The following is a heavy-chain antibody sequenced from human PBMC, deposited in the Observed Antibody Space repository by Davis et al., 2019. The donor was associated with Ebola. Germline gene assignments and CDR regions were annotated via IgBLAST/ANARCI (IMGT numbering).Heavy chain of an antibody. V-gene: IGHV3-23*01. CDR2: ISGSGGDT. D-gene: IGHD1-26*01. Sequence: GESLKISCAASGFTFSSYVMSWVRQAPGKGLEWVSVISGSGGDTYHADSVKGRSTISRDNSKNTLYRQMNSLRAEDTAVYYCAKDPGDWPDSWGRGTLVTVSS. CDR3: AKDPGDWPDS. J-gene: IGHJ4*02. CDR1: GFTFSSYV.